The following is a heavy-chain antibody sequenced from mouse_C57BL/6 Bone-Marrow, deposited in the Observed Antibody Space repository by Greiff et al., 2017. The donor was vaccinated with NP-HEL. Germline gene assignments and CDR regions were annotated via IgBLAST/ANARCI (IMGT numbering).Heavy chain of an antibody. D-gene: IGHD3-2*02. J-gene: IGHJ3*01. Sequence: VQLQQSGPELVKPGASVKISCKASGYTFTDYYMNWVKQSHGKSLEWIGDINPNNGGTSYNQKFKGKATLTVDKSSSTAYMELRSLTSEDSAVYYCARDGSSGPFAYWGQGTRVTVSA. CDR2: INPNNGGT. CDR3: ARDGSSGPFAY. CDR1: GYTFTDYY. V-gene: IGHV1-26*01.